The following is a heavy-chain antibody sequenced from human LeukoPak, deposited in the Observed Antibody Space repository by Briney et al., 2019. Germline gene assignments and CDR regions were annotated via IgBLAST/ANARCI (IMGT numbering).Heavy chain of an antibody. CDR2: IYYSGST. Sequence: SETLSLTCTVSGGSISSYYWSWIRQPPGKGLEWIGYIYYSGSTNYNPSLKSRVPISVDTSKNQFSLKLSSVTAADTAVYYCARGCSTDAFDIWGQGTMVTVSS. D-gene: IGHD3-10*02. J-gene: IGHJ3*02. CDR3: ARGCSTDAFDI. CDR1: GGSISSYY. V-gene: IGHV4-59*01.